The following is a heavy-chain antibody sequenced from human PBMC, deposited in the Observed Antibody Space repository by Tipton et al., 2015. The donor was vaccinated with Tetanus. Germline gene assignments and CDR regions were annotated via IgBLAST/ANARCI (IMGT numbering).Heavy chain of an antibody. CDR3: ARGEYSSSADAFDI. D-gene: IGHD6-6*01. V-gene: IGHV3-53*01. CDR1: GFTVSSNY. J-gene: IGHJ3*02. CDR2: IYSGGST. Sequence: SLRLSRAASGFTVSSNYMSWVRQAPGKGLEWVSVIYSGGSTYYADSVKGRFTISRDNSKNTLYLQMNSLRAEDTAVYYCARGEYSSSADAFDIWGQGTMVTVSS.